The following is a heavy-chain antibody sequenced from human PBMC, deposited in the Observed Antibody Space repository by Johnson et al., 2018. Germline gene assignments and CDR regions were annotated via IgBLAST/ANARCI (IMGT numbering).Heavy chain of an antibody. CDR3: TRGDLSYSGMDV. V-gene: IGHV3-13*01. CDR2: IGSAGDT. CDR1: GFSFSKYD. Sequence: VQLVESGGGLVQXGGSLRLXCSASGFSFSKYDMHWVRQRTGKGLEWVSAIGSAGDTYYPNSVKGRFTISRENAKNSLFLQMNSLTAGDTAVYYCTRGDLSYSGMDVWGQGTTVTVSS. D-gene: IGHD2-21*01. J-gene: IGHJ6*02.